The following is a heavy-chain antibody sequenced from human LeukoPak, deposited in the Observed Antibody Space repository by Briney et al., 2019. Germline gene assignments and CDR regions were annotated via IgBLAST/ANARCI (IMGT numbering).Heavy chain of an antibody. V-gene: IGHV4-61*01. CDR1: GGSVSSGSYY. Sequence: SETLSLTCTVSGGSVSSGSYYWSWIRQPPGKGLEWIGYIYYSGNTDYNPSLKSRVTISVDTSKNQFSLKLNSVTAADTAVYYCARYLIGADWTNWFDPWGQGTLVTVSS. D-gene: IGHD1-1*01. J-gene: IGHJ5*02. CDR2: IYYSGNT. CDR3: ARYLIGADWTNWFDP.